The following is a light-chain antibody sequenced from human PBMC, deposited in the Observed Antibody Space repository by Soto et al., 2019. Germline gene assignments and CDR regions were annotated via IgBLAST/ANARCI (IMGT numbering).Light chain of an antibody. CDR2: SNN. CDR3: AAWDDSLSGSYV. Sequence: SALTQPPSASGTPGQRVTISCSGSSSNIGSNYVYWYQQLPGTAPKLLIYSNNQRPSGVPDRFSGSKSGTSASLAISGLRSEDEADYYCAAWDDSLSGSYVFGTGTKVTVL. CDR1: SSNIGSNY. V-gene: IGLV1-47*02. J-gene: IGLJ1*01.